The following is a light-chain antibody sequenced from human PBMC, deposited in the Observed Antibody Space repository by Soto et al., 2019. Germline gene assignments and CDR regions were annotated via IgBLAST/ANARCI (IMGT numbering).Light chain of an antibody. J-gene: IGKJ1*01. CDR2: DAS. CDR3: QQYDDWPPT. CDR1: QSVSNK. Sequence: EIVMTQSPATLSVSPGERVTLSCRASQSVSNKLAWYQQKPGQAPRLLIYDASGRAGSVPARLSGSGSGTEFTLTISSLQSQDFAVYCCQQYDDWPPTSGQGTKVEIK. V-gene: IGKV3-15*01.